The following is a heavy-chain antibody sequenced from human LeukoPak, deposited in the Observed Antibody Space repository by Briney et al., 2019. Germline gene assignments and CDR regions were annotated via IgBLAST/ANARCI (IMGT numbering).Heavy chain of an antibody. J-gene: IGHJ4*02. Sequence: GGSLRLSCAASGFTFSNYWMSWVRLAPGKGLEWVADIKQDGSEKYYVDSVEGRFTISRDNAKNLLSLQMNSLRAEDTAVYHCARVFIVGSRSVFDFWGQGTLVTVSS. V-gene: IGHV3-7*01. CDR1: GFTFSNYW. D-gene: IGHD2-21*01. CDR2: IKQDGSEK. CDR3: ARVFIVGSRSVFDF.